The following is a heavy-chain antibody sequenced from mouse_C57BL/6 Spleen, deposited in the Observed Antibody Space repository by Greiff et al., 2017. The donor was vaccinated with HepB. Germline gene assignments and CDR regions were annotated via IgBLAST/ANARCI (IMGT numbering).Heavy chain of an antibody. D-gene: IGHD2-2*01. V-gene: IGHV1-80*01. CDR2: IYPGDGDT. Sequence: QVQLQQSGAELVKPGASVKISCKASGYAFSSYWMNWVKQRPGKGLEWIGQIYPGDGDTNYNGKFKGKATLTADKSSSTAYMQLSSLTSEDSAVYFCARGDYGYDQAWFAYWGQGTLVTVSA. CDR3: ARGDYGYDQAWFAY. CDR1: GYAFSSYW. J-gene: IGHJ3*01.